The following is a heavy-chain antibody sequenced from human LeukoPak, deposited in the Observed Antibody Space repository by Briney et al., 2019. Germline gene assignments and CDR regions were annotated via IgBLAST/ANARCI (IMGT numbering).Heavy chain of an antibody. Sequence: ASVKVSCKASGYTFTSYYMHWLRQAPGQGLEGMGIINPSGGSTSYAQKFQGRVTMTSDTSTSTVYMELSSLRSEDTAVYYCARVFYYDSSGYYWIDYWGQGTLVTVSS. CDR2: INPSGGST. CDR1: GYTFTSYY. CDR3: ARVFYYDSSGYYWIDY. J-gene: IGHJ4*02. V-gene: IGHV1-46*01. D-gene: IGHD3-22*01.